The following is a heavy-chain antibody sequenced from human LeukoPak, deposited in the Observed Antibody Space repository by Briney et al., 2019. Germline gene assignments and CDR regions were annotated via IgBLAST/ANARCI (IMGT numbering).Heavy chain of an antibody. V-gene: IGHV1-69*13. D-gene: IGHD3-22*01. J-gene: IGHJ2*01. CDR1: GFTFTNYL. CDR3: ASRYLTTPLNWYFDL. CDR2: IIPIFGTA. Sequence: VASVKVSCKSFGFTFTNYLLHWVRQAPGQGLEWMGGIIPIFGTANYAQKFQGRVTITADESTSTAYMELSSLRSEDTAVYYCASRYLTTPLNWYFDLWGRGTLVTVSS.